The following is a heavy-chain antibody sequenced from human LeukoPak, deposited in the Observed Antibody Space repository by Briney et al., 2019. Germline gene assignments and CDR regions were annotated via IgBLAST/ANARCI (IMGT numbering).Heavy chain of an antibody. CDR1: GYTFDTSS. CDR2: ISPNNGNT. J-gene: IGHJ3*02. D-gene: IGHD1-1*01. V-gene: IGHV1-18*01. Sequence: ASVTVSFKAFGYTFDTSSITWVRQAPGQRLEWMGWISPNNGNTHYAQGVQGRVTMTTDTSRSTAYMELRSLTSDDTAVYYCTRVRNSDNWWGAFDIWGQGTMVTVSS. CDR3: TRVRNSDNWWGAFDI.